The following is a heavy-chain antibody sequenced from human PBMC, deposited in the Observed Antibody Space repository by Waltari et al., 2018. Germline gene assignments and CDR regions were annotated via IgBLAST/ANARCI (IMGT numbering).Heavy chain of an antibody. CDR3: ARVSSSWYYYYYYGMDV. V-gene: IGHV1-8*01. CDR2: RNPNSGNT. D-gene: IGHD6-13*01. J-gene: IGHJ6*02. Sequence: QVQLVQSGAEVKKPGASVKVSCKASGYTFTSYDINWVRQATGQGLEWMGWRNPNSGNTGYAQKFQGRVTMTRNTSISTAYMELSSLRSEDTAVYYCARVSSSWYYYYYYGMDVWGQGTTVTVSS. CDR1: GYTFTSYD.